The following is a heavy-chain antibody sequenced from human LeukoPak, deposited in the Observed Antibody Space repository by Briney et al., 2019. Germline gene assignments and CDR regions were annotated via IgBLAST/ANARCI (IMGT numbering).Heavy chain of an antibody. Sequence: GGSLRLSCAASGFTFSSYWMSWVRQAPGKGLEWVANIKQDGSEKYYVDSVKGRFTISRDNAKNSLYLQMNSLGAEDTAVYYCARGGSLWLRLHYYYGMDVWGQGTTVTVSS. V-gene: IGHV3-7*01. D-gene: IGHD5-18*01. J-gene: IGHJ6*02. CDR1: GFTFSSYW. CDR2: IKQDGSEK. CDR3: ARGGSLWLRLHYYYGMDV.